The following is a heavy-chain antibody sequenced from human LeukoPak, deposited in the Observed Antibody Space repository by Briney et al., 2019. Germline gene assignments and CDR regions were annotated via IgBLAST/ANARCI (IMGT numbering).Heavy chain of an antibody. D-gene: IGHD1-26*01. CDR3: ARERRLGGSYPTNYYYYYYMDV. CDR2: INYGGNT. Sequence: PSETLSLTCTVSGGSISSSAYHWGWIRQPPGKGLEWIGTINYGGNTYYNLSLKSRVIIFLDTSKNQFSLKLSSVTAADTAVYYCARERRLGGSYPTNYYYYYYMDVWGKGTTVTVSS. CDR1: GGSISSSAYH. J-gene: IGHJ6*03. V-gene: IGHV4-39*02.